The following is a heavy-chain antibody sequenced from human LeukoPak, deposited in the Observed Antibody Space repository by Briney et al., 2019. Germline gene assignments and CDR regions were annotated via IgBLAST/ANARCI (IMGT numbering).Heavy chain of an antibody. D-gene: IGHD3-22*01. CDR3: ARVGYYYDSSGGSDY. Sequence: SETLSLTCAVYGGSFSGYYWSWIRQPPGKGLEWIGEINHSGNTNSNPSLKSRVPMSVDTSKNQFSLKLSSVTAADTAVYYCARVGYYYDSSGGSDYWGQGTLVTVSS. CDR1: GGSFSGYY. CDR2: INHSGNT. J-gene: IGHJ4*02. V-gene: IGHV4-34*01.